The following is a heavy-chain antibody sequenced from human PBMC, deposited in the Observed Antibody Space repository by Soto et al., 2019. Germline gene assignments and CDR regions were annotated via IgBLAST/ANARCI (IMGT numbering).Heavy chain of an antibody. V-gene: IGHV1-8*01. CDR1: GYTFTSYD. Sequence: ASVKVSCKASGYTFTSYDINWVRQATGQGLEWMGWMNPNSGNTGYAQKFQGRVTMTRNTSIGTAYMELSSLRSEDTAVYYCAREGIAAMWFDPWGQGTLVTVSS. J-gene: IGHJ5*02. CDR2: MNPNSGNT. CDR3: AREGIAAMWFDP. D-gene: IGHD6-13*01.